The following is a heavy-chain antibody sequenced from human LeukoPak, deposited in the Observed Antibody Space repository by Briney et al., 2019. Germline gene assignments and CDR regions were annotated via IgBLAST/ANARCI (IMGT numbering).Heavy chain of an antibody. J-gene: IGHJ4*02. V-gene: IGHV4-34*01. Sequence: SETLSLTCTVSGGSISSYYWSWIRQPPGKGLEWIGEINHSGSTNYNPSLKSRVTISVDTSKNQFSLKLSSVTAADTAVYYCARDNIEMATKGSFDYWGQGTLVTVSS. D-gene: IGHD5-24*01. CDR1: GGSISSYY. CDR2: INHSGST. CDR3: ARDNIEMATKGSFDY.